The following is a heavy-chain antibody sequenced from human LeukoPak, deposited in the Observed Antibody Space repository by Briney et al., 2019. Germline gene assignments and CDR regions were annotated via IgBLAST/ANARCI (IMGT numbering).Heavy chain of an antibody. Sequence: PGGSLRLSCAASGFTVSSNYMSWVRQAPGKGLEWISVIYSGGSTYYADSVKGRFTISRDNSKNTLYLQMNSLRAEDTAVYYCARDDGLWFGELAYWGQGTLVTVSS. D-gene: IGHD3-10*01. J-gene: IGHJ4*02. CDR1: GFTVSSNY. CDR3: ARDDGLWFGELAY. CDR2: IYSGGST. V-gene: IGHV3-53*01.